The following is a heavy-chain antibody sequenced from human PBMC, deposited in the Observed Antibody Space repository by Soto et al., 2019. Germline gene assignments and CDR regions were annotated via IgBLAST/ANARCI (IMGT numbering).Heavy chain of an antibody. CDR1: GGSISSGDYY. V-gene: IGHV4-30-4*01. D-gene: IGHD4-17*01. J-gene: IGHJ6*02. Sequence: TLSLTCPVSGGSISSGDYYWSWIRQPPGKGLEWIGYIYYSGSTYYNPSLKSRVTISVDTSKNQFSLKLSSVTAADTAVYYCARGTMTTVTSGYYYYGMDVWGQGTTVTVSS. CDR2: IYYSGST. CDR3: ARGTMTTVTSGYYYYGMDV.